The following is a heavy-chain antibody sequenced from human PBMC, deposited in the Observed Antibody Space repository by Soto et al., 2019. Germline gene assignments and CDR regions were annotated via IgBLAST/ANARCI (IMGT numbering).Heavy chain of an antibody. CDR1: AFTFSGYS. V-gene: IGHV3-48*01. CDR2: LSSSSSAI. CDR3: ARNFYDSSGYYYFDS. Sequence: GGSLRLSCAASAFTFSGYSMNWVRQAPGKGLEWVSYLSSSSSAIYYADSVKGRFTISRDNAKNSLYLQMNSLRAEDTAVYYCARNFYDSSGYYYFDSWGHGTLVTVSS. J-gene: IGHJ4*01. D-gene: IGHD3-22*01.